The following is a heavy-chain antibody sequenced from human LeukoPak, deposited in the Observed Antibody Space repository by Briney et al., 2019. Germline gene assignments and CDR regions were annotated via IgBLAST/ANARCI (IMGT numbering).Heavy chain of an antibody. D-gene: IGHD6-13*01. CDR2: IYYSGST. V-gene: IGHV4-59*01. Sequence: SETLSLTCTASGGSISSYYWSWIRQPPGKGLEWIGYIYYSGSTNYNPSLKSRVTISVDTSKNQFSLKLSSVTAADTAVYYCASWAAAAGTDRFVDYWGQGTLVTVSS. CDR3: ASWAAAAGTDRFVDY. J-gene: IGHJ4*02. CDR1: GGSISSYY.